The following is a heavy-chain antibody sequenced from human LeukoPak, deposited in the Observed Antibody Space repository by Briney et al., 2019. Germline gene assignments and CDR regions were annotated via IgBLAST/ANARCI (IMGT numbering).Heavy chain of an antibody. D-gene: IGHD7-27*01. J-gene: IGHJ4*02. CDR1: GFAFSDYE. CDR3: ARTMWGFDD. CDR2: ISSSGSII. Sequence: GGSLRLSCASSGFAFSDYEMNWVRQAPGKGLEWVSYISSSGSIIYYADSVKGRFTISRDNAKRSLFLQMNSLRVEDTAVYYCARTMWGFDDWGQGTLVTVSS. V-gene: IGHV3-48*03.